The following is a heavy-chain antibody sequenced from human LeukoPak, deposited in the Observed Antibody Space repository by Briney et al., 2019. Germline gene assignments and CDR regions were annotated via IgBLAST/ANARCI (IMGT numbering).Heavy chain of an antibody. CDR1: GFTFSDYG. V-gene: IGHV3-30*02. CDR2: IWDEGSNI. J-gene: IGHJ4*02. CDR3: AKVGSGWYGIDY. Sequence: GGSLRLSCAASGFTFSDYGMHGVRQAPGKGLEGVAFIWDEGSNIYYADSVKGRFTISIDNSKNTLYLQMNGLRAEDTAVYYCAKVGSGWYGIDYWGQGTLVTVSS. D-gene: IGHD6-19*01.